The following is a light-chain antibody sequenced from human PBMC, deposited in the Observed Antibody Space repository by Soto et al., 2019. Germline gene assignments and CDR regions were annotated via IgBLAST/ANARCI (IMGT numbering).Light chain of an antibody. CDR2: DVS. CDR3: QQRSNWPRT. V-gene: IGKV3-11*01. J-gene: IGKJ1*01. Sequence: EIGLTQSPATLSLSPGERATLSCRASQSVSIYLAWYQQKSGQAPRLLIYDVSNRATGIPARFSGSGSGTDFTLTISILEPEDFAVYYCQQRSNWPRTFGQGTKVEIK. CDR1: QSVSIY.